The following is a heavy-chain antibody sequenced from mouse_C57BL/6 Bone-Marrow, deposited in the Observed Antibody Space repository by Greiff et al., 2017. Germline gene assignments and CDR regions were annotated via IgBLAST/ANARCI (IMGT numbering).Heavy chain of an antibody. Sequence: EVMLVESGGGLVKPGGSLKLSCAASGFTFSSYTMSWVRQTPEKRLEWVATISGGGGNTYYPDSVKGRFTISRDNAKNTLYLQMSSLRSEDTALYYCASLYYDYDYYAMDYWGQGTSVTVSS. V-gene: IGHV5-9*01. D-gene: IGHD2-4*01. J-gene: IGHJ4*01. CDR1: GFTFSSYT. CDR3: ASLYYDYDYYAMDY. CDR2: ISGGGGNT.